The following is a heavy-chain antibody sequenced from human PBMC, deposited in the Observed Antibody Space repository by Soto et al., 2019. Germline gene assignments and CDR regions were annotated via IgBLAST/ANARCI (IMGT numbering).Heavy chain of an antibody. J-gene: IGHJ6*02. D-gene: IGHD2-2*01. V-gene: IGHV4-61*01. CDR2: IYYSGST. CDR1: GGSVSSGSYY. Sequence: PSETLSLTCTVSGGSVSSGSYYWSWIRQPPGKGLEWIGYIYYSGSTNYNPSLKSRVTISVDTSKNQFSLKLSSVTAGDTAVYYCATRHCSSTSCSPRWYYGMDVRGQGTTVTVSS. CDR3: ATRHCSSTSCSPRWYYGMDV.